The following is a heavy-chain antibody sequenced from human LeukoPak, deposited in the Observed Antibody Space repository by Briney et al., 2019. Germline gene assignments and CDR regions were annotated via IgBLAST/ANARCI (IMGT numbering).Heavy chain of an antibody. CDR1: GGTFSSYA. D-gene: IGHD3-9*01. J-gene: IGHJ4*02. V-gene: IGHV1-69*05. CDR3: ARDGAVRYFDWLSDY. Sequence: SVKVSCKASGGTFSSYAISWVRQAPGQGLEWMGRIIPIFGTANYAQKFQGRVTITTDESTSTAYMELSSLRSEDTAVYYCARDGAVRYFDWLSDYWGQGTLVTVSS. CDR2: IIPIFGTA.